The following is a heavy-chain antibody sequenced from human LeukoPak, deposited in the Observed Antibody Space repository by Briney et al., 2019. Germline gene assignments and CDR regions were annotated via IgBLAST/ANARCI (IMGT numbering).Heavy chain of an antibody. D-gene: IGHD1-26*01. V-gene: IGHV1-46*01. Sequence: ASVKVSCKASGYTFTTYYMHWVRQAPGQGLEWMGIINPNGGGTSYAQKFQARVTMTRDTSTTTVYMELSSLRSEDTAMYYCARDPSGSWEWFDSWSQGTLVTVSS. CDR3: ARDPSGSWEWFDS. J-gene: IGHJ5*01. CDR2: INPNGGGT. CDR1: GYTFTTYY.